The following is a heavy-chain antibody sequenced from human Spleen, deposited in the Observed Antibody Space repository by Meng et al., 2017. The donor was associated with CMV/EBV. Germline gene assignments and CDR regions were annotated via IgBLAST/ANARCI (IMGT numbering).Heavy chain of an antibody. V-gene: IGHV3-21*01. D-gene: IGHD3-3*01. CDR1: GFTFSSYG. Sequence: GGSLRLSCAASGFTFSSYGMSWVRQAPGKGLEWVSAISGSGGDTYYADSVKGRFTISRDNAKNSLYLQMNSLRAEDTAVYYCAIPYYDFWSGPLWGQGTLVTVSS. J-gene: IGHJ4*02. CDR2: ISGSGGDT. CDR3: AIPYYDFWSGPL.